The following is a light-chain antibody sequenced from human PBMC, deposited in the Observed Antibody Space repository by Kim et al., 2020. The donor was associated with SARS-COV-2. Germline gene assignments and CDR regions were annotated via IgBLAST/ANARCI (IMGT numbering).Light chain of an antibody. Sequence: TLLTQSPGTLSLSPGEGATLSCRASQSVNGRFLAWYQQKPGQAPRLLIYGASTRATGIPDRFSGSGSGTDFTLTISRLEPEDFAMYYCQQYDSSVWTFGQGTKVDIK. J-gene: IGKJ1*01. CDR2: GAS. CDR1: QSVNGRF. CDR3: QQYDSSVWT. V-gene: IGKV3-20*01.